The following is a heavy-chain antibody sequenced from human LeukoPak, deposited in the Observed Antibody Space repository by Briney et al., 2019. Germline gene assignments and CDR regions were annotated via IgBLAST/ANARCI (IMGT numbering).Heavy chain of an antibody. CDR2: IYYSGST. V-gene: IGHV4-59*08. Sequence: SETLSLTCTVSGGSISSYYWSWIRQPPGKGLEWIGYIYYSGSTNYNPSLKSRVTISVDTSKNQFSLKLSSVTAADTAVYYCARQDYYGMDVRGQGTTVTVSS. CDR3: ARQDYYGMDV. J-gene: IGHJ6*02. CDR1: GGSISSYY.